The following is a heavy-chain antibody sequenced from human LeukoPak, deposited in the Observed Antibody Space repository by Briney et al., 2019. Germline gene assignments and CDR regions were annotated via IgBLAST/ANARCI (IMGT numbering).Heavy chain of an antibody. Sequence: PGGSLRLSCAASGFTVSSNYMSWVRQAPGKGLEWVSVIYSGGSTYYADSVKGRFTISRDNSKNTLYLQMNSLRVDDTAVYYRAKDPRSNGDDDRNVGTWGQGTLVTVSS. J-gene: IGHJ5*02. V-gene: IGHV3-53*01. CDR1: GFTVSSNY. CDR3: AKDPRSNGDDDRNVGT. CDR2: IYSGGST. D-gene: IGHD5-12*01.